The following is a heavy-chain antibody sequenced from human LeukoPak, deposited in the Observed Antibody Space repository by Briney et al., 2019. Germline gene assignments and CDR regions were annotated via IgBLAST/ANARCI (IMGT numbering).Heavy chain of an antibody. V-gene: IGHV4-61*02. CDR3: ASAYYDILTGYFRHAFDI. CDR2: IYTSGST. Sequence: SETPSLTCTVSGGSISSGSYYWSWIRQPAGKGREWIGRIYTSGSTNYNPSLKSRVTISVDTSKNQFSLKLGSVTAADTAVYYCASAYYDILTGYFRHAFDIWGQGTMVTVSS. J-gene: IGHJ3*02. D-gene: IGHD3-9*01. CDR1: GGSISSGSYY.